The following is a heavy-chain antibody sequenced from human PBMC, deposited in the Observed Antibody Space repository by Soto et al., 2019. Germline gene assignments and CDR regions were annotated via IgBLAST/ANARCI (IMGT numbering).Heavy chain of an antibody. CDR2: LYWDDDK. V-gene: IGHV2-5*02. CDR3: VHCNTGTYGTIYFDY. CDR1: GFSLSSIAVGVG. J-gene: IGHJ4*02. Sequence: GSGPTLVNPTQTLTLTCTFSGFSLSSIAVGVGVGWIRQPPGKALEWLALLYWDDDKRYNPSLKSRLTVTKDTSQSQVVLTMTNMDAVDTARYDCVHCNTGTYGTIYFDYWGQGALVTVSS. D-gene: IGHD3-9*01.